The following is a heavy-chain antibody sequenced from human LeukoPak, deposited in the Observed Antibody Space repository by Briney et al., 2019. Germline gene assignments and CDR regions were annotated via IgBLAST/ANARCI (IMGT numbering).Heavy chain of an antibody. CDR3: ARGTKYGDYSVGDAFDI. CDR1: GYTFRTYA. D-gene: IGHD4-17*01. V-gene: IGHV1-3*01. J-gene: IGHJ3*02. Sequence: ASVKVSCKTSGYTFRTYAMHWVRQAPGQRLEWMGLINSGNGNTKYSQNFQGRVTITRDTSASTAYMELSSLRSEDTAVYYCARGTKYGDYSVGDAFDIWGQGTMVTVSS. CDR2: INSGNGNT.